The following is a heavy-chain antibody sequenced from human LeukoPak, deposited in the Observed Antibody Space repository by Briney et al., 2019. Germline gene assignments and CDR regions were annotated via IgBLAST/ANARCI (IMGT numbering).Heavy chain of an antibody. V-gene: IGHV4-39*07. CDR1: GGSISSSNYY. J-gene: IGHJ5*02. D-gene: IGHD3-3*01. Sequence: SETLSLTCHVSGGSISSSNYYWGWIRQPPGKGLEWIGNVYYSGSASFNPSLKSRVTISVDTSKNLFSLKLSSVTAADTAVYYCARAMRITIFKGGFDPWGQGALVTVSS. CDR2: VYYSGSA. CDR3: ARAMRITIFKGGFDP.